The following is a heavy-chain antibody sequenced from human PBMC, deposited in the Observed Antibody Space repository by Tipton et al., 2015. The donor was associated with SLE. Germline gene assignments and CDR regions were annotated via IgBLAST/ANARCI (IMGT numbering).Heavy chain of an antibody. CDR3: ARTYYDSSGYFDP. CDR2: VYYSGST. Sequence: TLSLTCTVSGASISSSGYFWGWIRQPPGKGLEWIGSVYYSGSTYYNPSLKSRVTISVDTSKSQFSLKLSSVTAADTAVYYCARTYYDSSGYFDPWGQGTLVTVSS. V-gene: IGHV4-39*07. D-gene: IGHD3-22*01. J-gene: IGHJ5*02. CDR1: GASISSSGYF.